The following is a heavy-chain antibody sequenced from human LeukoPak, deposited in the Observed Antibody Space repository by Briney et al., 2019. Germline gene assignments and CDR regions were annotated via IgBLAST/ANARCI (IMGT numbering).Heavy chain of an antibody. Sequence: GRSLRLSCAASGFTFSSYAMYCVRQPPGKGLEWVAVISYDGSNKYYADSVKGRFTISRDNSKNTLYLQMNSLRAEDTAVYYCARDTEGRPVYYYYGMDVWGKGTTVTVSS. CDR2: ISYDGSNK. CDR3: ARDTEGRPVYYYYGMDV. CDR1: GFTFSSYA. J-gene: IGHJ6*04. V-gene: IGHV3-30*04.